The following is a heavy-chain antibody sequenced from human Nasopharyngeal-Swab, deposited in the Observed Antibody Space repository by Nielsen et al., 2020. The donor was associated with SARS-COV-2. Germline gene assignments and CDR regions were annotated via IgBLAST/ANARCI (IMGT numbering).Heavy chain of an antibody. J-gene: IGHJ6*02. D-gene: IGHD3-3*01. CDR3: ARDGLDYDFWSAYFMDV. CDR2: ISSSSSYI. Sequence: GGSLKICCAASGLTFNNYNFNWVRQAPGQGLGGVSSISSSSSYIYYADSVKGRFTISRDNAKNSLYLQMNSLRAEDTAVYYCARDGLDYDFWSAYFMDVWGQGTTVTVSS. CDR1: GLTFNNYN. V-gene: IGHV3-21*01.